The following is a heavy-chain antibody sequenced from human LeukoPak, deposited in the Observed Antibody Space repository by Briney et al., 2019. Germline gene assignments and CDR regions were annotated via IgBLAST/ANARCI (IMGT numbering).Heavy chain of an antibody. CDR2: MYSRGST. CDR1: GGSITSSNYY. Sequence: PSETLSLTCTVSGGSITSSNYYWGWIRQPPGKGLEWIGTMYSRGSTYHNPSLKSRVTMSVDTSKNQFSLRLSSVTAADTAVYYCARPAAPGTFYYYMDVWGKGTTVTVSS. CDR3: ARPAAPGTFYYYMDV. J-gene: IGHJ6*03. D-gene: IGHD3-10*01. V-gene: IGHV4-39*01.